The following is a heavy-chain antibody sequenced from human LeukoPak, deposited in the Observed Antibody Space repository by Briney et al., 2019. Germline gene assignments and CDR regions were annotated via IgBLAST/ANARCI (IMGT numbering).Heavy chain of an antibody. CDR3: ARGPRYCSSTSCYDY. D-gene: IGHD2-2*01. V-gene: IGHV3-66*01. Sequence: GSLRLSCAASGFTVSNNYMSWVRQAPGKGLEWVSVIYSGSTTYYADSVKGRFTIYRDNSKNTLYLQMNNLRAEDTAVYYCARGPRYCSSTSCYDYWGQGTLVTVSS. CDR2: IYSGSTT. J-gene: IGHJ4*02. CDR1: GFTVSNNY.